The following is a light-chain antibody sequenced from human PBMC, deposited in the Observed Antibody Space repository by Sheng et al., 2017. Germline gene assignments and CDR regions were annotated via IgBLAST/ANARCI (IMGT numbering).Light chain of an antibody. CDR3: QHYYNTPFT. Sequence: AIQLTQSPSSLSASLGDRVTLTCRASQGINSALAWYQQKPGKPPKLLIYDASSLGSGVPSRFSGSGSGTDFTLTISSLQPEDFATYYCQHYYNTPFTFGGGTKVEIK. CDR2: DAS. CDR1: QGINSA. J-gene: IGKJ4*01. V-gene: IGKV1D-13*01.